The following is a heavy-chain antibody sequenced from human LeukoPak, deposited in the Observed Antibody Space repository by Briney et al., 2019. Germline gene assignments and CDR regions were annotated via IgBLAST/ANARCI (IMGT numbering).Heavy chain of an antibody. Sequence: ASVKVSCKASGYTFTSYGISWVRQAPGQGLEWMGWISACNGNTNYAQKLQGRVTMTTDTSTSTAYMELRSLRSDDTAVYYCARDECAWYSSGWNWFDPWGQGTLVTVSS. CDR1: GYTFTSYG. V-gene: IGHV1-18*01. D-gene: IGHD6-19*01. CDR2: ISACNGNT. CDR3: ARDECAWYSSGWNWFDP. J-gene: IGHJ5*02.